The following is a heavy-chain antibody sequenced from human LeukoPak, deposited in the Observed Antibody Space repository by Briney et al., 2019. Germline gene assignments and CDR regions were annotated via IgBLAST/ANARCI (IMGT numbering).Heavy chain of an antibody. J-gene: IGHJ4*02. CDR3: AKDRGVAATLPDDY. CDR2: ISGSGGST. Sequence: SGGSLRPSCAASGFTFSSYAMSWVRQAPGKGLEWVSAISGSGGSTYYADSVKGRFTISRDNSKNTLYLQINSLRAEDTAVYYCAKDRGVAATLPDDYWGQGTLVTVSS. V-gene: IGHV3-23*01. D-gene: IGHD1-26*01. CDR1: GFTFSSYA.